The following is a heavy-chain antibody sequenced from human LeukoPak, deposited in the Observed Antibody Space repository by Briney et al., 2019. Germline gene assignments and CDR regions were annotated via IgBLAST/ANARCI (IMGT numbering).Heavy chain of an antibody. V-gene: IGHV1-69*05. Sequence: ASVKVSCKASGGTFSSYAISWVRQAPGQGLEWMGGIIPIFGTANYAQKFQGRVTITTDESTSTAYMELSSLRSEDTAVYYCAGDDLWSGQRINWFDPWGQGTLVTVSS. CDR1: GGTFSSYA. D-gene: IGHD3-3*01. CDR3: AGDDLWSGQRINWFDP. J-gene: IGHJ5*02. CDR2: IIPIFGTA.